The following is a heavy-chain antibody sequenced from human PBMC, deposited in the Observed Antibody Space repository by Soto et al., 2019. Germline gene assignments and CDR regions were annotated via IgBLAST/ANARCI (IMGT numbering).Heavy chain of an antibody. D-gene: IGHD1-26*01. Sequence: QVQLVQSGAEVKKPGASVKVSCKASGYTFTGYYMHWVRQAPGQGLEWMGWINPNSGGTNYAQKFQGWVTMTRDTSISTAYMELSRLRSDDTAVYYCARGLKEWELLRGYYYGMDVWGQGTTVTVSS. V-gene: IGHV1-2*04. CDR1: GYTFTGYY. J-gene: IGHJ6*02. CDR2: INPNSGGT. CDR3: ARGLKEWELLRGYYYGMDV.